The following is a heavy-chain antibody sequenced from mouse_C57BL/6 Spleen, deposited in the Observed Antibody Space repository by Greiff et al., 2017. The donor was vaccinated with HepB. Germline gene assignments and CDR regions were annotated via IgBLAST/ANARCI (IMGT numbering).Heavy chain of an antibody. CDR3: ARDYGSDWYFDV. Sequence: VQLQQSGAELVGPGTSVKVSCKASGYAFTNYLIEWVKQRPGQGLEWIGDIYPGSGSTNYNEKFKSKATLTVDTSSSTAYMQLSSLTSEDSAVYYCARDYGSDWYFDVWGTGTTVTVSS. J-gene: IGHJ1*03. D-gene: IGHD1-1*01. CDR2: IYPGSGST. V-gene: IGHV1-54*01. CDR1: GYAFTNYL.